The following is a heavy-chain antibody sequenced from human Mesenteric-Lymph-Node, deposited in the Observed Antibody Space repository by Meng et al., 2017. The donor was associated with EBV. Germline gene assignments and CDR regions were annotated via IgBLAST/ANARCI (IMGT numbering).Heavy chain of an antibody. V-gene: IGHV3-74*01. Sequence: EVQLVESGGGLVQPGGSLRLSCAASGFTFSSYWMHWVRQAPGKGLVWVSHINTYGSRTDYADSVKGRFTISRDNAKNTLSLQMNSLRAEDTAVYYCTSDLGGPTDFWGQGTLVTVSS. CDR2: INTYGSRT. J-gene: IGHJ4*02. CDR1: GFTFSSYW. D-gene: IGHD3-16*01. CDR3: TSDLGGPTDF.